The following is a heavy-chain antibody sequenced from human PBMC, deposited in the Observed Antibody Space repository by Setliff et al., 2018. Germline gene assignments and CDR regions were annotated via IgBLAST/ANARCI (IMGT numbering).Heavy chain of an antibody. CDR3: ASEWLDTRSSTDYRYYMDV. V-gene: IGHV1-69*05. CDR1: GGTFSSYG. D-gene: IGHD5-18*01. CDR2: TIPNFGTT. Sequence: SVKVSWKASGGTFSSYGISWVRQAPGQGLEWLGGTIPNFGTTNYAQEFQGRVTIITDESTSTAYMELGSLRFEDTAVYYCASEWLDTRSSTDYRYYMDVWGKGTTVTVSS. J-gene: IGHJ6*03.